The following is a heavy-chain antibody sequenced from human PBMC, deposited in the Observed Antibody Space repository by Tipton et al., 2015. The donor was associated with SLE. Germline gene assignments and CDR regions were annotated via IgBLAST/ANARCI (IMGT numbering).Heavy chain of an antibody. D-gene: IGHD3-10*01. CDR1: GDSISSRSYH. V-gene: IGHV4-39*07. Sequence: TLSLTCTVSGDSISSRSYHWGWIRQPPGKGLEWIGSIFYSGSTSYNASLKSRVAISVDTSKNQFSLRLSSVTAADSAVYYCARYELWFGNYYWGQGALVTVSS. CDR3: ARYELWFGNYY. J-gene: IGHJ4*02. CDR2: IFYSGST.